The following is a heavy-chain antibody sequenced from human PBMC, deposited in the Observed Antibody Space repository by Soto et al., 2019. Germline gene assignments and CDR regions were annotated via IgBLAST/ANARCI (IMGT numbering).Heavy chain of an antibody. D-gene: IGHD3-22*01. Sequence: SGGSLRLSCAASGFTFSSYGMHWVRQAPGKGLEWVAVISYDGSNKYYAGSVKGRFTISRDNSKNTLYLQMNSLRAEDTAVYYCAKVGGYSSYGMDVWGQGTTVTVSS. CDR1: GFTFSSYG. V-gene: IGHV3-30*18. CDR2: ISYDGSNK. CDR3: AKVGGYSSYGMDV. J-gene: IGHJ6*02.